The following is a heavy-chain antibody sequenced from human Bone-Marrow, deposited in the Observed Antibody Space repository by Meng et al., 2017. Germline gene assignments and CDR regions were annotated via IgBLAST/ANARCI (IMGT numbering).Heavy chain of an antibody. V-gene: IGHV3-66*01. CDR3: ASRRDGYNPIDN. J-gene: IGHJ4*02. CDR2: IYSGGST. Sequence: EVRLAESGGGLVQPGGSLRLSCAASGFTVSSKYMSWVRQAPGKGLEWVSVIYSGGSTYYADSVKGRFTISRDISKNTLNLQMNSLRAEDTAVYYCASRRDGYNPIDNWGRGTLVTVSS. CDR1: GFTVSSKY. D-gene: IGHD5-24*01.